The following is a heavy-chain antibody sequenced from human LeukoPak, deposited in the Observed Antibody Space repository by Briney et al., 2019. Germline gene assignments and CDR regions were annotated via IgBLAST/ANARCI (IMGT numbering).Heavy chain of an antibody. Sequence: PGGSLRLSCAASGFTFSSYEMNWVRQAPGKGLEWVSGISGSGGGIYYADSVKGRFTISRDNSKNTLYLQMNGLRVEDTAIYYCAKDGKTRNWNYFQAKPVYWGQGTLVTVSS. D-gene: IGHD1-7*01. CDR1: GFTFSSYE. V-gene: IGHV3-23*01. CDR2: ISGSGGGI. J-gene: IGHJ4*02. CDR3: AKDGKTRNWNYFQAKPVY.